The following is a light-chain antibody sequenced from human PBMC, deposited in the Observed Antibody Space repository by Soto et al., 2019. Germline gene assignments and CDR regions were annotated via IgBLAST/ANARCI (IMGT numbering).Light chain of an antibody. CDR2: DVT. CDR3: SSYAGTYTLV. CDR1: SSDVGGYDY. V-gene: IGLV2-11*01. Sequence: QSALTQPRSVSGSPGQSVTISCTGTSSDVGGYDYVSWYQQHPGKPPKLIIFDVTKRLSGVPDRVSGSKSGNTASLTISGLQSEDEADYYCSSYAGTYTLVFGGGTKVTVL. J-gene: IGLJ2*01.